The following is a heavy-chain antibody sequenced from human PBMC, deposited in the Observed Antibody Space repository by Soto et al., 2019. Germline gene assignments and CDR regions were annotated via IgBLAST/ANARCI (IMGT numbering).Heavy chain of an antibody. V-gene: IGHV3-74*01. J-gene: IGHJ6*02. CDR3: AGGMAGLDV. Sequence: DVQLVESGGGVVQPGGSLRLSCAASGLSFNIYWMHWVRQVPGQGLVWLARSNSDGSHTIYVDSVKGRFTISRDNAKNTVCLQMDRLRDEDTGVYYCAGGMAGLDVWGQGTTVTVSS. CDR1: GLSFNIYW. CDR2: SNSDGSHT.